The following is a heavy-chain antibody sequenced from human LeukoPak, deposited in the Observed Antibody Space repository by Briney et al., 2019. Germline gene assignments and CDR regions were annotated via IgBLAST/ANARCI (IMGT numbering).Heavy chain of an antibody. CDR3: ARELGNWGSGLVDY. CDR1: GFTFSSYS. CDR2: ISSSSSYI. V-gene: IGHV3-21*01. D-gene: IGHD3-16*01. Sequence: GGSLRLSGAASGFTFSSYSMNWVRQAPGKGLEWVSSISSSSSYIYYADSVKGRFTISRDNAKNSLYLQMNSLRAEDTAVYYCARELGNWGSGLVDYWGQGTLVTVSS. J-gene: IGHJ4*02.